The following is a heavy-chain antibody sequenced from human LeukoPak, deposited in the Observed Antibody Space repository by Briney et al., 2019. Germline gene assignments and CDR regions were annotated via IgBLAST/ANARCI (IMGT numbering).Heavy chain of an antibody. Sequence: PGGSLRLSCTASGFTFNNYAMTWVRQAPGKGLEWVSTISHSDSSTYYADSVKGRFTISRDNPKNTLYLQMNSLRAEDTAVYYCAKDSSGWYSSFDYWGQGTLVTVSS. CDR3: AKDSSGWYSSFDY. D-gene: IGHD6-19*01. V-gene: IGHV3-23*01. CDR2: ISHSDSST. CDR1: GFTFNNYA. J-gene: IGHJ4*02.